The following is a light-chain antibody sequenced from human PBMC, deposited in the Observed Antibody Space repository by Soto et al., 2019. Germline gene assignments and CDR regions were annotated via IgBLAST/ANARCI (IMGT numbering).Light chain of an antibody. CDR3: QQRRNWL. CDR1: QSVSNY. Sequence: EIVLTQAPANLYLSPGERATLSCRASQSVSNYVAWYQQKPGQAPRLLIYDAYNRATGIPARFSGSRSGTDFTRTISRLEPEDFAVYYCQQRRNWLVGGRTKVELK. V-gene: IGKV3-11*01. J-gene: IGKJ4*01. CDR2: DAY.